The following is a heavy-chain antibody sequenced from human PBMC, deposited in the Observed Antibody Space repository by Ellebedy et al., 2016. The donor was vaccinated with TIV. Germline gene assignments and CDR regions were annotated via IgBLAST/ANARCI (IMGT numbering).Heavy chain of an antibody. D-gene: IGHD6-13*01. CDR2: ISGSGGST. J-gene: IGHJ6*02. CDR1: RFSFSTYW. Sequence: GESLKISXAASRFSFSTYWMSWVRQAPGKGLEWVSAISGSGGSTYYADSVKGRFTISRDNSKNTLYLQMNSLRAEDTAVYYCAKTAAAGTWDYYYGMDVWGQGTTVTVSS. CDR3: AKTAAAGTWDYYYGMDV. V-gene: IGHV3-23*01.